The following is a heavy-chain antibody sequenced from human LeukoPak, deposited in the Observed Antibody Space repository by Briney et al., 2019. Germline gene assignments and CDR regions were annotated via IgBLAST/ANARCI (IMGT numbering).Heavy chain of an antibody. D-gene: IGHD1-14*01. J-gene: IGHJ6*03. CDR1: GGNFSNFA. Sequence: SVNVSCKASGGNFSNFAISWVRQAPGEGLEWMGGISPIFNRPHYAPKFQGRVTITADESTSTAYMELSGVRSDDTAVYFCARQGNQLLYYFYYLDVWGNGTTVTVS. V-gene: IGHV1-69*13. CDR3: ARQGNQLLYYFYYLDV. CDR2: ISPIFNRP.